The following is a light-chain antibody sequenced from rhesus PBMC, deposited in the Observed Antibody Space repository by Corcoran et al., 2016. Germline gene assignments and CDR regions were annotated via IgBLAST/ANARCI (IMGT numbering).Light chain of an antibody. J-gene: IGKJ1*01. CDR3: QQHDSAPRT. CDR2: KAS. Sequence: DIQMTQSPSSLSASVGDRVTISCRASQAISIWLAWYQQKPGKAPKLLIHKASPLESGVPSRFSGSGSGTEFTLTIGNLQPEDFATDYCQQHDSAPRTFGQGTKVEIK. V-gene: IGKV1-21*01. CDR1: QAISIW.